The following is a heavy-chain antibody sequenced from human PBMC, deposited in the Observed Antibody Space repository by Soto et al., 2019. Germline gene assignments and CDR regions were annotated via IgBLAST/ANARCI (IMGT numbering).Heavy chain of an antibody. J-gene: IGHJ3*02. CDR2: ISRSGSTM. V-gene: IGHV3-11*01. D-gene: IGHD2-2*01. Sequence: QVQLVESGGGLVKPGGSLRLSCAVSGFIFSDYYMIWIRQAPGKGLELVSNISRSGSTMYYADSVKGQFTISRDNANNSLYLQMNSLRAEDTAVYYCTRDSRVRGAFDIWGQGTMVTVSS. CDR3: TRDSRVRGAFDI. CDR1: GFIFSDYY.